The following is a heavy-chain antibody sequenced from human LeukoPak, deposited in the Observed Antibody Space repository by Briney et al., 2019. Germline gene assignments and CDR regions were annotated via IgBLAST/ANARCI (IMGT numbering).Heavy chain of an antibody. J-gene: IGHJ4*02. D-gene: IGHD3-22*01. CDR1: GLTFNSFG. Sequence: GGSLRLSCAASGLTFNSFGFHWVRQAPGKGLEWVAVISYDGSNKYYADSVKGRFTISRDNSKNTLYLQMNSLRAEDTAVYYCARGSYYDSSGYFDYWGQGTLVTVSS. V-gene: IGHV3-30*03. CDR3: ARGSYYDSSGYFDY. CDR2: ISYDGSNK.